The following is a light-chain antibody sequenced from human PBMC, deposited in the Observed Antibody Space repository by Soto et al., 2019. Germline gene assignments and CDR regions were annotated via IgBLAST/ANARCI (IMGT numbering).Light chain of an antibody. J-gene: IGLJ2*01. Sequence: QSALTQPRSVSGSPGQSVTISCTGTSSDVGGYNYVSWYQQHPGKAPKLMIYDVSKRPSGVPDRFSGSKSGNTASLTISGLQAEDEADYYCCSYAGSLVFGGGTKSPS. CDR1: SSDVGGYNY. CDR2: DVS. CDR3: CSYAGSLV. V-gene: IGLV2-11*01.